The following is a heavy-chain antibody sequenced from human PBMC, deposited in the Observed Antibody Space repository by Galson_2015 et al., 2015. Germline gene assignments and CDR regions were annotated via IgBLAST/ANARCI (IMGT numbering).Heavy chain of an antibody. J-gene: IGHJ4*02. CDR2: ISWDGGST. D-gene: IGHD1-26*01. Sequence: SLRLSCAASGFTFDDYTMHWVRQAPGKGLEWVSLISWDGGSTYYADSVKGRFTISRDNSKNSLYLQMNSLRTEDTALYYCAKDKARSGSYGFDYWGQGTLVTVSS. CDR3: AKDKARSGSYGFDY. V-gene: IGHV3-43*01. CDR1: GFTFDDYT.